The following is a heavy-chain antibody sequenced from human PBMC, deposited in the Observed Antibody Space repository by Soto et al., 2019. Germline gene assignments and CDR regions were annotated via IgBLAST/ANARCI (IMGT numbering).Heavy chain of an antibody. CDR1: GDSISSGGYS. CDR2: IYQSGST. CDR3: ARGVLY. V-gene: IGHV4-30-2*01. Sequence: SETLSLTCAVSGDSISSGGYSWNWIRQAPGKGLEWIGYIYQSGSTSYNPSLKSRVTISVDRSKNQFSLKLNSVTAAGTAVYYCARGVLYWGQGTLVTVSS. J-gene: IGHJ4*01.